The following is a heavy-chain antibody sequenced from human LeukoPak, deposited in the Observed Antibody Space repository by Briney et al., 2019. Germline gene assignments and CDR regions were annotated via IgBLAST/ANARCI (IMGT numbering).Heavy chain of an antibody. D-gene: IGHD3-10*01. V-gene: IGHV4-61*08. CDR3: ARGGYYDYFDY. Sequence: SETLSLTCTVSGGSISSGDYYWSWIRQPPGKGLEWIGYIYYSGSTNYNPSLKSRVTISVDTSKNQFSLKLSSVTAADTAVYYCARGGYYDYFDYWGQGTLVTVSS. CDR1: GGSISSGDYY. CDR2: IYYSGST. J-gene: IGHJ4*02.